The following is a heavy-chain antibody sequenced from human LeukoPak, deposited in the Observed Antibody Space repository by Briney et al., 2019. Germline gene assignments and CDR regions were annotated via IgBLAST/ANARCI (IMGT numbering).Heavy chain of an antibody. V-gene: IGHV3-23*01. CDR1: GFTFSSYA. J-gene: IGHJ5*02. CDR3: AKDQGYGSGSYYWFDP. D-gene: IGHD3-10*01. CDR2: ISGSGGST. Sequence: GGSLRLSCAASGFTFSSYAMSWVRRAPGKGLEWVSAISGSGGSTYYADSVKGRFTISRDNSKNALYLQMNSLRAEDTAVYYCAKDQGYGSGSYYWFDPWGQGTLVTVSS.